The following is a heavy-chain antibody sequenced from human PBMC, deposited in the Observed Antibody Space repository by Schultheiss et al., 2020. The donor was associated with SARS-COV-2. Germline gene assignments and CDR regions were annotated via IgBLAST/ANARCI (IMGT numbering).Heavy chain of an antibody. CDR1: GFTFSNYG. V-gene: IGHV3-33*08. CDR2: IWYDGDGNNR. Sequence: GGSLRLSCAASGFTFSNYGMHWVRQAPGKGLEWVAVIWYDGDGNNRYYRDSVKGRFTISRDNSKNTLYLQMNSLRAEDTAVYYCARDWGNQLQSYFDLWGRGTLSPSPQ. D-gene: IGHD2-2*01. CDR3: ARDWGNQLQSYFDL. J-gene: IGHJ2*01.